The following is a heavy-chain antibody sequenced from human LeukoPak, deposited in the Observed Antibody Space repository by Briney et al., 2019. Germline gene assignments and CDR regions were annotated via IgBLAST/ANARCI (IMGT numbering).Heavy chain of an antibody. Sequence: SQTLSLTCTVSGGSISSGDYYWSWLRQPPGKGLEWIGYIYYSGSTYYNPSLKSRVTISVDTSKNQFSLKLSSVTAADTAVYYCARVVRNDSSGYCPDYWGQGTLVTVSS. CDR1: GGSISSGDYY. D-gene: IGHD3-22*01. CDR3: ARVVRNDSSGYCPDY. CDR2: IYYSGST. J-gene: IGHJ4*02. V-gene: IGHV4-30-4*01.